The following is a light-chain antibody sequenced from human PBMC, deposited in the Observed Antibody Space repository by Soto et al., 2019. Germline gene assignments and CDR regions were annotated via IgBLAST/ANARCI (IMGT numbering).Light chain of an antibody. V-gene: IGKV1-6*01. Sequence: AIQLTQSPSSLSADVGDRVTITCRASQGINNDVAWFQQRPGRAPKLLIYDAINLQSGVPSRFSGSGSGAYFRLTISSLQPEDSATYYCFQDFTYPRTFGPGTRVDI. CDR3: FQDFTYPRT. CDR2: DAI. J-gene: IGKJ3*01. CDR1: QGINND.